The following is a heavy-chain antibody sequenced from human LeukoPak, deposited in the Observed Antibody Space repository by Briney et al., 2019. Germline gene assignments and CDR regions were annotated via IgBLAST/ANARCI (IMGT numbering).Heavy chain of an antibody. D-gene: IGHD3-22*01. CDR1: GFTFDDFG. V-gene: IGHV3-20*04. Sequence: GGSLRLSCAASGFTFDDFGMSWVRQAPGKGLEWVSGINWNGGSTGYADSVKGRFTISRDNAKNSLYLQMDSLRAEDTALYYCARDLSGACWYDSSGYYRGNDHWRQGTLVTVSS. CDR3: ARDLSGACWYDSSGYYRGNDH. CDR2: INWNGGST. J-gene: IGHJ4*02.